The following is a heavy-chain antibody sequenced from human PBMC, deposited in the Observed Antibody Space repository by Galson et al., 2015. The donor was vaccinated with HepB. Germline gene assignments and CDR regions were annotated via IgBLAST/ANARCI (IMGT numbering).Heavy chain of an antibody. CDR3: IVGEGFSAYYMDV. Sequence: SLRLSCAASGFTFDDYAMHWVRQAPGKGLEWVSGISWNSGSIGYADSVKGRFTISRDNAKNSLYLQMNSLRAEDTALYYCIVGEGFSAYYMDVWGKGTTVTVSS. V-gene: IGHV3-9*01. D-gene: IGHD3-16*02. CDR2: ISWNSGSI. CDR1: GFTFDDYA. J-gene: IGHJ6*03.